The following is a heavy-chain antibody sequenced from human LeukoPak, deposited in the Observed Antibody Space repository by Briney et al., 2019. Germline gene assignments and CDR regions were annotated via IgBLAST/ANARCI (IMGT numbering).Heavy chain of an antibody. Sequence: GGTLRLSCAASGFIFNNYALSWVRQTPGKGLEWVSAISGSGRNTYYADSVKGRFTISRDNSRSAVDLQMNSLRVEDTGIYYCARDEIPSGTWGQGTMVIVSS. CDR3: ARDEIPSGT. J-gene: IGHJ3*01. V-gene: IGHV3-23*01. D-gene: IGHD6-25*01. CDR1: GFIFNNYA. CDR2: ISGSGRNT.